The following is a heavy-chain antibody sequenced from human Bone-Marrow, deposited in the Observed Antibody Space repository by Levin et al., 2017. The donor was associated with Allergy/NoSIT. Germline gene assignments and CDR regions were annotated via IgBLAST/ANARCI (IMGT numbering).Heavy chain of an antibody. D-gene: IGHD5-12*01. Sequence: PGGSLRLSCAASGFTISTNYMSWVRQVPGKGLEWVSIIHSGGRKNYADSVKGRFTISRDNYNNTLYLQMNSLRGEDTAIYYCARDDVVATNHWGQRTLVIVSS. CDR1: GFTISTNY. V-gene: IGHV3-66*01. CDR2: IHSGGRK. J-gene: IGHJ4*02. CDR3: ARDDVVATNH.